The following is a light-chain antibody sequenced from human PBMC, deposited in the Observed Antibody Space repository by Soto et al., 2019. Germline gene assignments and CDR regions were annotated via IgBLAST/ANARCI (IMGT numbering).Light chain of an antibody. J-gene: IGLJ1*01. Sequence: QSALTQPPSVSGSPGQSITISCTGTSSDVGGYNYVSWYQQHPGKAPKLMIYDVSNRPSGVSNRFSGSKSGNTASLTISGLQAEDEADYYCSSYTSSSTRLYVFGTGTQLTVL. CDR3: SSYTSSSTRLYV. CDR1: SSDVGGYNY. CDR2: DVS. V-gene: IGLV2-14*01.